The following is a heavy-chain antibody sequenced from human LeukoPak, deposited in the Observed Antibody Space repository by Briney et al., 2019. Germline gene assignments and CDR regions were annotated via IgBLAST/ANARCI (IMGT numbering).Heavy chain of an antibody. CDR3: VRSTGYFYYGMDV. Sequence: GGSLSLSCAASGFSFTHYAIYWVRQAPGEGLGWVSVISGGGDTTYADSVKGRFTISRDNSRNTVYLQMDSLRADDMAVYYCVRSTGYFYYGMDVWGQGTTVTVS. V-gene: IGHV3-23*01. CDR1: GFSFTHYA. J-gene: IGHJ6*02. CDR2: ISGGGDT.